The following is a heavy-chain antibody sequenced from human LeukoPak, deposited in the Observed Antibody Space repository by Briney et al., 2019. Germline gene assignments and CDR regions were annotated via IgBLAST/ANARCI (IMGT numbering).Heavy chain of an antibody. Sequence: SETLSLTCTVSGGSISSSSYYWGWIRQPPGKGLEWIGSIYYSGSTYYNPSLKSRVTISVGTSKNQFSLKLSTVTAADTAVYYCARPNYYGSGSYLHWGQGTLVTVSS. CDR2: IYYSGST. J-gene: IGHJ4*02. CDR3: ARPNYYGSGSYLH. D-gene: IGHD3-10*01. CDR1: GGSISSSSYY. V-gene: IGHV4-39*01.